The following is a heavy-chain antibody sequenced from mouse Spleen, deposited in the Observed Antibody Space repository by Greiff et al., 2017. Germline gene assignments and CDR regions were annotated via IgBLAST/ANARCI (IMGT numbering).Heavy chain of an antibody. J-gene: IGHJ3*01. D-gene: IGHD2-14*01. CDR3: ARLDYRYDHSGFAY. V-gene: IGHV5-9-3*01. CDR2: ISSGGSYT. Sequence: EVQRVESGGGLVKPGGSLKLSCAASGFTFSSYAMSWVRQTPEKRLEWVATISSGGSYTYYPDSVKGRFTISRDNAKNTLYLQMSSLRSEDTAMYYCARLDYRYDHSGFAYWGQGTLVTVSA. CDR1: GFTFSSYA.